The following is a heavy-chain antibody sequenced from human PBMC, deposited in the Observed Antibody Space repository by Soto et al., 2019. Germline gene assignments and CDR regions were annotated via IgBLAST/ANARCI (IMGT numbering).Heavy chain of an antibody. J-gene: IGHJ5*02. V-gene: IGHV4-39*01. Sequence: SETLSLTCSVSGGSISSSSYFWGWIRQPPGKGLEWIGSIYYSGSAYYNPSLKSRVTVSVDTSKNQFSLKLSSVTAADTAVYYCARHPSDFWFDPWGQGTLVTVSS. CDR1: GGSISSSSYF. D-gene: IGHD2-21*02. CDR3: ARHPSDFWFDP. CDR2: IYYSGSA.